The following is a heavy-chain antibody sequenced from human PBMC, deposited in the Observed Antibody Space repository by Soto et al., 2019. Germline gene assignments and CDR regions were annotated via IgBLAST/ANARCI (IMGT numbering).Heavy chain of an antibody. CDR2: VYPDDSDI. Sequence: EVQLVQSGAEVKKPGESLQISCKGSGYSFGNFWIAWVRQMPGKGLEWMGIVYPDDSDIRYSPSFQGQVTISADKSVITAFLHLSTLRASDTAIYYCAKPLVGGGALDIWGQGTVVTVSS. J-gene: IGHJ3*02. CDR1: GYSFGNFW. CDR3: AKPLVGGGALDI. D-gene: IGHD1-26*01. V-gene: IGHV5-51*01.